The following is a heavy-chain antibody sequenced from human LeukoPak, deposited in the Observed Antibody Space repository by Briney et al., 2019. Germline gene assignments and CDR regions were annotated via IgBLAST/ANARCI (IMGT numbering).Heavy chain of an antibody. CDR2: IIPIFGTA. D-gene: IGHD4-17*01. CDR1: GYTFTSYA. CDR3: ARGHGAHYGDYVSGWFDP. V-gene: IGHV1-69*13. J-gene: IGHJ5*02. Sequence: GASVKVSCKASGYTFTSYAMHWVRQAPGQGLEWMGGIIPIFGTANYAQKFQGRVTITADESTSTAYMELSSLRSEDTAVYYCARGHGAHYGDYVSGWFDPWGQGTLVTVSS.